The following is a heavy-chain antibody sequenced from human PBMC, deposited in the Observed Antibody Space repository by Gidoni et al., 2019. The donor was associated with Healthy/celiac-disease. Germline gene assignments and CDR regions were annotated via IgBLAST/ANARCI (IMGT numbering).Heavy chain of an antibody. D-gene: IGHD3-3*01. J-gene: IGHJ6*03. CDR1: GYTFTSYD. CDR3: ARVGHVLRFLEWTYYMDV. CDR2: MNPNSGNT. Sequence: QVQLVQSGAEVKKPGASVKVSCKASGYTFTSYDINWVRQATGQGLEWMGWMNPNSGNTGYAKKFQGRVTMTRNTSISTAYMELSSLRSEDTAVYYCARVGHVLRFLEWTYYMDVWGKGTTVTVSS. V-gene: IGHV1-8*01.